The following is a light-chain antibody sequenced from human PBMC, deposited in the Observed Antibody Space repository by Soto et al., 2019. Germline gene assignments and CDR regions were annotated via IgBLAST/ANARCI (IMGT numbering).Light chain of an antibody. CDR2: DAS. V-gene: IGKV1-5*01. CDR3: QQFIDGWT. Sequence: IQMTQSPSPLSASIGDRVTITCRASQSINNRLAWYQQMPGKAPNLLIYDASSLESRVPSRFRGSGSETEFTLTISGLQPDDFATYYCQQFIDGWTFGQGTKVEIK. CDR1: QSINNR. J-gene: IGKJ1*01.